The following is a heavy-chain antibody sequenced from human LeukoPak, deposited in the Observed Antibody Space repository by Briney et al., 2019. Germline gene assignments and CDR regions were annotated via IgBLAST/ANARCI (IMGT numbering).Heavy chain of an antibody. Sequence: SETLSLTCAVYGGSFSGYYWSWIRQPPGKGLEWIGEINHSGSTNYNPSLKSRVTISVDTSKNQFSLKLSSVTAADTVVYYCARYSYGPGHDYWGQGTLVTVSS. D-gene: IGHD5-18*01. CDR1: GGSFSGYY. V-gene: IGHV4-34*01. J-gene: IGHJ4*02. CDR3: ARYSYGPGHDY. CDR2: INHSGST.